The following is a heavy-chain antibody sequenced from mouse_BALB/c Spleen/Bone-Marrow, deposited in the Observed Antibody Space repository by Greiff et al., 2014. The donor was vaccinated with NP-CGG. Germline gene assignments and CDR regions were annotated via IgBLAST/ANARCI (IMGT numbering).Heavy chain of an antibody. CDR2: INPYNGDS. V-gene: IGHV1-20*02. Sequence: VQLQQSGPELVKPGASVKISYKASGYSFTGYFMNWVIQSHGKSLEWIGRINPYNGDSFYNQKFKGKATLTVDKSSSTAHMELRSLASEDSAVYYCARVTTDWYFDVWGAGTTVTVSS. CDR1: GYSFTGYF. J-gene: IGHJ1*01. CDR3: ARVTTDWYFDV. D-gene: IGHD1-1*01.